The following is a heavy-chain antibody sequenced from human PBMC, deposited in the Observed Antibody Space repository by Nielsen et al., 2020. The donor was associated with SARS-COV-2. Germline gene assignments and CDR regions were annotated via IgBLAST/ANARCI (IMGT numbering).Heavy chain of an antibody. D-gene: IGHD3-22*01. CDR3: AKDHSPYYYDSSGWSGAFDI. CDR1: GFTFDDYT. Sequence: GGSLRLSCAASGFTFDDYTMHWVRQAPGKGLEWVSGISWNSGSIGYADSVKGRFTISRDNAKNSLYLQMNSLRTEDTALYYCAKDHSPYYYDSSGWSGAFDIWGQGTMVTVSS. J-gene: IGHJ3*02. V-gene: IGHV3-9*01. CDR2: ISWNSGSI.